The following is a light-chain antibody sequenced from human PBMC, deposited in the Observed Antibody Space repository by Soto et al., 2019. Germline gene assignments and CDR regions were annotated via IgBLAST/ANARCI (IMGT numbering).Light chain of an antibody. CDR2: KAS. Sequence: DIQMTQSPSSLSASVGDRVTITCRASQSISDWLAWYQQKPGKAPKILIYKASSLESGVPSRFSGSGSGTEFTLSISGLQPDDFATYYCQQYNSNRWTFGQGTKVDNK. CDR1: QSISDW. CDR3: QQYNSNRWT. J-gene: IGKJ1*01. V-gene: IGKV1-5*03.